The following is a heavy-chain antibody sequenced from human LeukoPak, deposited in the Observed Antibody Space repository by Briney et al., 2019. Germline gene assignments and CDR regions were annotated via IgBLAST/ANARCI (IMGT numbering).Heavy chain of an antibody. D-gene: IGHD4-11*01. CDR3: ARDSPYSPHDS. V-gene: IGHV4-34*01. J-gene: IGHJ4*02. CDR2: INRYGSA. CDR1: GGSFIAYY. Sequence: SETLPLTCGVYGGSFIAYYWSWICQPPGKGLEWIGQINRYGSANYNPSLKSRVAISLDTSKKQFSLKLSSVTAADTAVYYCARDSPYSPHDSWGQGTLVTVSS.